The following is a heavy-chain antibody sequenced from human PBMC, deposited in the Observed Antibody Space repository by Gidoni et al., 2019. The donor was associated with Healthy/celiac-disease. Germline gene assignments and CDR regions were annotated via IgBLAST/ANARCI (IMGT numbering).Heavy chain of an antibody. CDR1: GGTFRSYA. CDR2: IIPIFGTA. V-gene: IGHV1-69*01. D-gene: IGHD5-12*01. J-gene: IGHJ4*02. Sequence: QVQLVQSGAEVKKPGSSVKVSCKASGGTFRSYAISWVRQAPGQGLEWMGGIIPIFGTANYAQKFQGRVTITADESTSTAYMELSSLRSEDTAVYYCASSPGDGYNFYFDYWGQGTLVTVSS. CDR3: ASSPGDGYNFYFDY.